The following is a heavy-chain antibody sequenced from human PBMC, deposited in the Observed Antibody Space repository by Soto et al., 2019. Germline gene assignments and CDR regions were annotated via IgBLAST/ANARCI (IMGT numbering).Heavy chain of an antibody. CDR3: ARGDSNYGKPSSFDP. Sequence: PGESLKTSCKSSGYSFNSYWLGWVPQIPGKGREWMGVVYPGAADTRYRPSVKGQVTISAEKSISTAYLQWSSLKAADTAMYYCARGDSNYGKPSSFDPWGQGTLVTVSS. CDR2: VYPGAADT. CDR1: GYSFNSYW. J-gene: IGHJ5*02. D-gene: IGHD4-4*01. V-gene: IGHV5-51*01.